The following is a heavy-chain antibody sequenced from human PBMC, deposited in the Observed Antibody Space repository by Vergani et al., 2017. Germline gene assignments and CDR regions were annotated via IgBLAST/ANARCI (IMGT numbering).Heavy chain of an antibody. CDR3: AKAGIVVPAAITGIRAYYYYYMDV. D-gene: IGHD2-2*01. Sequence: EVQLLESGGGLVQPGGSLRLSCAASGFTFSSYAMSWVRQAPGKGLEWVSAVSGSGGSTYYADSVKGRFTISRDNSKNTLYLQRNSLRAEDTAVYYCAKAGIVVPAAITGIRAYYYYYMDVWGKGTTVTVSS. CDR2: VSGSGGST. CDR1: GFTFSSYA. J-gene: IGHJ6*03. V-gene: IGHV3-23*01.